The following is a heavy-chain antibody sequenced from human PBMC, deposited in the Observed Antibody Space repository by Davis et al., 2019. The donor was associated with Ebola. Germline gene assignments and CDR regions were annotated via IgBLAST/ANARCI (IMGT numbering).Heavy chain of an antibody. CDR1: GGSISSSSYY. V-gene: IGHV4-39*01. D-gene: IGHD4-23*01. CDR3: ATGGNGHFDL. CDR2: IYYSGST. J-gene: IGHJ2*01. Sequence: MPSETLSLTCTVSGGSISSSSYYWGWIRQPPGKGLEWIGSIYYSGSTYYNPSLKSRVTISVDTSKNQFSLKLSSVTAADTAVYYCATGGNGHFDLWGRGTLVTVSS.